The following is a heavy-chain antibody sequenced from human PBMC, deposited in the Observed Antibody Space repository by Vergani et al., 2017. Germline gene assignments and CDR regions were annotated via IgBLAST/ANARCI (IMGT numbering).Heavy chain of an antibody. J-gene: IGHJ6*03. D-gene: IGHD2-2*01. CDR3: AKGLGYCSSTSCYSTFDYYMDV. V-gene: IGHV3-30*18. CDR2: ISYDGSNK. CDR1: GFTFSSYG. Sequence: QVQLVESGGGVVQPGRSLRLSCAASGFTFSSYGMHWVRQAPGKGLEWVAVISYDGSNKYYADSVKGRFTISRDNSKNTLYLQMNSLRAEDTAVYYCAKGLGYCSSTSCYSTFDYYMDVWGKG.